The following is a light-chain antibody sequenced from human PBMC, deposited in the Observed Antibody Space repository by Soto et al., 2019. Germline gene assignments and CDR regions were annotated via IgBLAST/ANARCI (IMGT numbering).Light chain of an antibody. CDR3: HQRSNWPLT. J-gene: IGKJ4*01. Sequence: EIVMTQSPATLSVSPGEGATLSCRASQSVTKYLAWYQQKPGQALRLLIYDVSKRATGIPARFSGSGSETDFTLTISSLEPGDFAVYYCHQRSNWPLTFGGGTKLEIK. CDR1: QSVTKY. V-gene: IGKV3-11*01. CDR2: DVS.